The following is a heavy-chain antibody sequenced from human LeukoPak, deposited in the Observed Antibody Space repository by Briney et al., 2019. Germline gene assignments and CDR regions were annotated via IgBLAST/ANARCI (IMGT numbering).Heavy chain of an antibody. Sequence: GGSLRLSCVASGFTFSSYWMSWVRKAPGKGLEWVANINQDESQKYYVDSVKGRFTVSRDNAKNSLYLQMNSLRVDDTAVYYCARDRSDCSGGSCYSLFDYWGQGTLVTVSS. J-gene: IGHJ4*02. D-gene: IGHD2-15*01. CDR1: GFTFSSYW. CDR2: INQDESQK. CDR3: ARDRSDCSGGSCYSLFDY. V-gene: IGHV3-7*01.